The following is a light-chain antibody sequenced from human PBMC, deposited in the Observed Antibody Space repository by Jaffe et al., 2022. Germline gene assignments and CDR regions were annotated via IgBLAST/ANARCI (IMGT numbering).Light chain of an antibody. V-gene: IGLV6-57*02. CDR1: SGSIASNY. Sequence: NFMLTQPHSVSESPGKTVTISCTGSSGSIASNYVQWYQQRPGSAPTTVIYEDNQRPSGVPDRFSGSIDSSSNSASLTISGLKTEDEADYYCQSYDSSKSYWVFGGGTKLTVL. CDR2: EDN. CDR3: QSYDSSKSYWV. J-gene: IGLJ3*02.